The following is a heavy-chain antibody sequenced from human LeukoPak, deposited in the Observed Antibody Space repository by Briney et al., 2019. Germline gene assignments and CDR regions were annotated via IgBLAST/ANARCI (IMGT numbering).Heavy chain of an antibody. V-gene: IGHV4-34*01. CDR3: ARIGYDFWSGYLNYYYYMDA. Sequence: SETLSLTCAVYGGSFSGYYWSWIRQPPGKGLEWIGEINHSGSTNYNPSLKSRVTISVDTSKNQFSLKLSSVTAADTAVYYCARIGYDFWSGYLNYYYYMDAWGKGTTVTVSS. J-gene: IGHJ6*03. CDR1: GGSFSGYY. CDR2: INHSGST. D-gene: IGHD3-3*01.